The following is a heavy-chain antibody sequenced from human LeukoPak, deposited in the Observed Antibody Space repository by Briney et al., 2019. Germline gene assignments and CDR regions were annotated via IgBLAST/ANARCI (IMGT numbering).Heavy chain of an antibody. Sequence: GGSLRLSCTASGFTFGDYAMSWVRQAPGKGLEWVANIKQDGSEKYYVDSVKGRFTISRDNAKNSLYLQMNSLRAEDTAVYYCARVDGYSYGYGYYYYYMDVWGKGTTVTISS. J-gene: IGHJ6*03. V-gene: IGHV3-7*01. CDR1: GFTFGDYA. CDR3: ARVDGYSYGYGYYYYYMDV. D-gene: IGHD5-18*01. CDR2: IKQDGSEK.